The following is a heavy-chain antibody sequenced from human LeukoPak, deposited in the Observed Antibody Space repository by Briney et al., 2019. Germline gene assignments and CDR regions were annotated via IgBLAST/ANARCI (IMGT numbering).Heavy chain of an antibody. V-gene: IGHV4-59*01. CDR2: IYYSGST. CDR1: GGSISSYY. D-gene: IGHD3-22*01. CDR3: ARSYYDRAYYYYGMDI. J-gene: IGHJ6*02. Sequence: SETLSLTCTVSGGSISSYYWSWIRQPPGKGLEWIGYIYYSGSTNYNPSLESRVTISVDTSKNQFSLKLSPVTAADTAVYYCARSYYDRAYYYYGMDIWGQGTTVTVSS.